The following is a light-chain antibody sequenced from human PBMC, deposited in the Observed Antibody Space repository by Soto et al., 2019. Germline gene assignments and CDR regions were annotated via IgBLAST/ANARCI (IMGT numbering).Light chain of an antibody. V-gene: IGKV1-5*03. CDR3: QQYNSHWT. CDR2: KAS. J-gene: IGKJ1*01. CDR1: QSISSW. Sequence: DIQMTQSPSTLSASVGERVTITCRASQSISSWLAWYQQKPGKAPKLLIYKASSLESGVPSRFSGSGSGKEFTLTISSLQPDDFATYYCQQYNSHWTFDQGTKVEIK.